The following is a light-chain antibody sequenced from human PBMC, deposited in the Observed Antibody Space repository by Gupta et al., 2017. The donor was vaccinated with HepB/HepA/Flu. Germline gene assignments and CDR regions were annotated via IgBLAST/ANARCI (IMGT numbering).Light chain of an antibody. CDR2: DNN. Sequence: QSVLTQPPSVSAAPGQKVTISRSGSSSNIGKDYVSWYQQLPGTAPKLLIYDNNKRPSGIPDRFSGSKSGTSATLGITGLQTGDEADYYCGTWDSSLSAGVFGGGTKLTVL. CDR3: GTWDSSLSAGV. V-gene: IGLV1-51*01. J-gene: IGLJ2*01. CDR1: SSNIGKDY.